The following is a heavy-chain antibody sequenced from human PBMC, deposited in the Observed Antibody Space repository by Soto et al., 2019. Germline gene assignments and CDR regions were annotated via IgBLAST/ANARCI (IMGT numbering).Heavy chain of an antibody. D-gene: IGHD6-19*01. J-gene: IGHJ4*02. CDR1: GFSFNNAW. V-gene: IGHV3-15*01. Sequence: EVQLVESGGGLVKPGGSLRLSCAASGFSFNNAWMTWVRQAPGKGLEWVGRIKSKTDGGTVDYAASVKDRLGISRDDSENTVYLQMNSLKTEDTGVYFCATYIIGWSWGQGTLVTVSS. CDR3: ATYIIGWS. CDR2: IKSKTDGGTV.